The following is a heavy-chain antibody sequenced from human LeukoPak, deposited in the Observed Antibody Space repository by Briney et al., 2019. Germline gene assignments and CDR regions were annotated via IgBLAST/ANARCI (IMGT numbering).Heavy chain of an antibody. J-gene: IGHJ3*01. CDR3: ARHCHGGSCASSNIGAFDL. CDR2: IFPGDSNV. CDR1: GYNFASYW. D-gene: IGHD2-15*01. V-gene: IGHV5-51*01. Sequence: GDSLKISCQASGYNFASYWIGWVRQMPGKGLEWMGIIFPGDSNVRYRPSFQGQVTISADKSISTAYLQWTSLKASGTAMYYCARHCHGGSCASSNIGAFDLWGQGTMVTVSS.